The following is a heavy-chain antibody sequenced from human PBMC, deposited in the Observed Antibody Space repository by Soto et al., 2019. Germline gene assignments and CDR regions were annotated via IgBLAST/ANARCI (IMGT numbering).Heavy chain of an antibody. D-gene: IGHD3-10*01. V-gene: IGHV3-7*01. J-gene: IGHJ5*02. Sequence: ESGGGLAQPGGSLRLSCAASGLTFSSYWMTWVRQAPGKGLEWVANIKQDGSEEYYVDSVKGRFTISRDNAKNSLYLQMNNLRVEDTAVYYCARGEAIGDDPWGHGTLVTVSS. CDR2: IKQDGSEE. CDR3: ARGEAIGDDP. CDR1: GLTFSSYW.